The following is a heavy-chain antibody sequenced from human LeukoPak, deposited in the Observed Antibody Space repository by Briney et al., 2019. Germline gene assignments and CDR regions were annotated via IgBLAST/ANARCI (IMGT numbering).Heavy chain of an antibody. V-gene: IGHV4-59*01. D-gene: IGHD6-13*01. CDR1: GGSISSYY. J-gene: IGHJ6*02. CDR2: IYYSGST. Sequence: SETLSLTCTVSGGSISSYYWSWIRQPPGKGLEWIGYIYYSGSTNYNPSLKSRVTISVDTSKNQFSLKLSSVTAADTAVYYCARDRSSSWWSDYYYGMDVWGQGTTVTVSS. CDR3: ARDRSSSWWSDYYYGMDV.